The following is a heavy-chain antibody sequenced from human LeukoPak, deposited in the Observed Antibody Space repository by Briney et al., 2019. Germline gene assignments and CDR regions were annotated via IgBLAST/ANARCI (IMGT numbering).Heavy chain of an antibody. V-gene: IGHV3-11*01. CDR1: RFTFSDYY. CDR3: AKTVGFYSPDDY. Sequence: GGSLRLSCAASRFTFSDYYMSWIRQAPGKGLEWVSYIGSSGGSIYYADSVKGRFTISRDNSKNRLYLQMNSLRSEDTAVYYCAKTVGFYSPDDYWGQGTLVTVSS. D-gene: IGHD6-13*01. CDR2: IGSSGGSI. J-gene: IGHJ4*02.